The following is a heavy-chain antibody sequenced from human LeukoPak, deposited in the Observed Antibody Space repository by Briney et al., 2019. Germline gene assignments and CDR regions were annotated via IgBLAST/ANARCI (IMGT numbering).Heavy chain of an antibody. Sequence: GGSLRLSCAASGFTFSSYAMSWVRQAPGKGLEWVAAISYDGSNKYYADSVKGRFTISRDNSKNTLYLQMNSLRAEDTAVYYCAKVVYSSSWSAFDYWGQGTLVTVSS. V-gene: IGHV3-30*18. D-gene: IGHD6-13*01. CDR1: GFTFSSYA. J-gene: IGHJ4*02. CDR2: ISYDGSNK. CDR3: AKVVYSSSWSAFDY.